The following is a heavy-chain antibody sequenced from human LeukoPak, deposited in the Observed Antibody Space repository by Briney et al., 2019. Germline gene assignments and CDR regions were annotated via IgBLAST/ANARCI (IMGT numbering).Heavy chain of an antibody. CDR3: ARGSPVLRVRGVRYYYYYMDV. CDR1: GYTFTSYG. CDR2: ISAYNGNT. V-gene: IGHV1-18*01. Sequence: ASVKVSCKASGYTFTSYGISWVRQAPGQGLEWMGWISAYNGNTNYAQKLQGRVTMTTDTSTSTAYMELSSLRSEDTAVYYCARGSPVLRVRGVRYYYYYMDVWGKGTTVTISS. D-gene: IGHD3-10*02. J-gene: IGHJ6*03.